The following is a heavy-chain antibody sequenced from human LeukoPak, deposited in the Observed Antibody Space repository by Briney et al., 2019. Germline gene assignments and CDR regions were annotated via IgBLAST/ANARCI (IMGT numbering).Heavy chain of an antibody. D-gene: IGHD4-17*01. V-gene: IGHV1-2*06. CDR1: GYTFTGYG. J-gene: IGHJ4*02. CDR3: ARDLRYGDEGY. CDR2: INPNSGGT. Sequence: GASVKVSCKASGYTFTGYGISWVRQAPGQGLEWMGRINPNSGGTNYAQKFQGRVTMTRDTSISTAYMELSRLRSDDTAVYYCARDLRYGDEGYWGQGTLVTVSS.